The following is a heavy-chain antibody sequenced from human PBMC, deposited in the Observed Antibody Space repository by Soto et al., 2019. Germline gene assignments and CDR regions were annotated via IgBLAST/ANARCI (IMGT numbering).Heavy chain of an antibody. D-gene: IGHD2-15*01. CDR3: ARGESVVGDY. CDR2: INAGNGNT. Sequence: ASVKVSCKASGYTFTNYSIHWARQAPGQRLEWMGWINAGNGNTKCSQKFQDRVTITGDTSASTAYMELSSLRSEDTAVYYCARGESVVGDYWGQGTLVTVSS. V-gene: IGHV1-3*01. J-gene: IGHJ4*02. CDR1: GYTFTNYS.